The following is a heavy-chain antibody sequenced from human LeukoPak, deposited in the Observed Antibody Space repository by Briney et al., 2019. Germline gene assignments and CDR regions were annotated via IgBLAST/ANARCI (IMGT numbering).Heavy chain of an antibody. D-gene: IGHD3-3*01. CDR1: GASVSSGGYL. CDR2: IFDSENI. Sequence: SETLSLTCTVSGASVSSGGYLWTWIRQPPGKGLEWIGYIFDSENIEYSPSSQSRVSISLDTSKNQFSLKLSSVTAADTAVYYCARYLRFLELDSWGQGTLVTVSS. CDR3: ARYLRFLELDS. V-gene: IGHV4-61*08. J-gene: IGHJ4*02.